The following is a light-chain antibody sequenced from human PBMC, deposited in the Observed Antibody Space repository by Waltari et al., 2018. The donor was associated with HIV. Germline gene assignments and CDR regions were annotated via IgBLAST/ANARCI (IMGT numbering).Light chain of an antibody. Sequence: NFMLTQPHSVSESPGKTVTISCTRSSGSIASIYVQWYQQRPGSAPTTIHYEGNQRPPGVPARFSGSIDSSSNAASLTISGLKTEDEADYYCQSYDNSNWVFGGGTKLTVL. J-gene: IGLJ3*02. CDR2: EGN. CDR1: SGSIASIY. V-gene: IGLV6-57*03. CDR3: QSYDNSNWV.